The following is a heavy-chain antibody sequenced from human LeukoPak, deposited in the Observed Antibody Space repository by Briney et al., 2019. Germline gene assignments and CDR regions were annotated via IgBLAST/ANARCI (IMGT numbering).Heavy chain of an antibody. CDR2: IIPIFGTA. Sequence: GASVKVSCKASGYTFTSYGISWVRQAPGQGLEWMGGIIPIFGTANYAQKFQGRVTITADESTSTAYMELSSLRSEDTAVYYCARGRGIVGATYAFDIWGQGTMVTVSS. D-gene: IGHD1-26*01. CDR1: GYTFTSYG. J-gene: IGHJ3*02. CDR3: ARGRGIVGATYAFDI. V-gene: IGHV1-69*13.